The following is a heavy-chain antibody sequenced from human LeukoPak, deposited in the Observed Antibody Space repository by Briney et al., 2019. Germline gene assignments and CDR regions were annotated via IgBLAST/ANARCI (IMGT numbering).Heavy chain of an antibody. D-gene: IGHD2-15*01. J-gene: IGHJ4*02. V-gene: IGHV4-34*01. CDR3: ARKDSYYFDY. Sequence: PSETLSLTCAVYGGSFSGYYWSWIRQPPGKGLEWIGEINHSGSTNYNPSLKSRVTISVDTPKNQFSLKLSSVTAADTAVYYRARKDSYYFDYWGQGTLVTVSS. CDR1: GGSFSGYY. CDR2: INHSGST.